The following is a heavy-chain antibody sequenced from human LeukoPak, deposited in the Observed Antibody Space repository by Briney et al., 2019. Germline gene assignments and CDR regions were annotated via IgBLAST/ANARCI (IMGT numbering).Heavy chain of an antibody. CDR3: ARVSSSSWWALDY. Sequence: PGGSLRLSCVTSGFTFNSYGMYWVRQAPGKGLEWVAFIRFDARNDYYADSVKGRFTISRDNSKNTLYLQMNSLRAEDTAVYYCARVSSSSWWALDYWGQGTLVTVSS. J-gene: IGHJ4*02. D-gene: IGHD6-13*01. CDR2: IRFDARND. CDR1: GFTFNSYG. V-gene: IGHV3-30*02.